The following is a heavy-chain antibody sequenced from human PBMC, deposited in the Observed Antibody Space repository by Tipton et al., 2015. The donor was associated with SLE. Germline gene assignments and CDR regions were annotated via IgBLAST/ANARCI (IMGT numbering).Heavy chain of an antibody. CDR2: IYYVGST. CDR1: GDSISTYY. V-gene: IGHV4-59*01. Sequence: TLSLTCTVSGDSISTYYWNWIRQSPGKGLEWIGNIYYVGSTNYNPSFKGRVTISVATSKNQFSLKLRSVTAADTAVYYCARRGDYSSSWYVAYYYYMDVWGKGTTVTVSS. D-gene: IGHD6-13*01. J-gene: IGHJ6*03. CDR3: ARRGDYSSSWYVAYYYYMDV.